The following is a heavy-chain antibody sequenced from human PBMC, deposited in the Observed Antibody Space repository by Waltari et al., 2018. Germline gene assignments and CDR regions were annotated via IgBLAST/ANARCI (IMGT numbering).Heavy chain of an antibody. CDR3: ARKWLLIGGGMDV. CDR2: ISSSSSTR. CDR1: GFTFRSHA. V-gene: IGHV3-48*04. Sequence: EVPLFEAGGGLVQPGGFLKLPCSGPGFTFRSHAMGLVRQAPGKGREGGSYISSSSSTRYYADSVKGRFTIFSDNAKNSLYLQMNRMRAEDTAVSYWARKWLLIGGGMDVWGQGTMVTVSS. D-gene: IGHD5-12*01. J-gene: IGHJ6*02.